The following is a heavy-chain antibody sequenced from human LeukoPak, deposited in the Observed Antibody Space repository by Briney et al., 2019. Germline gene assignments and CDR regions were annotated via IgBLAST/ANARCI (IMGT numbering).Heavy chain of an antibody. CDR3: ARPRLNWNYVAWFDP. CDR2: IIPIFGTA. J-gene: IGHJ5*02. D-gene: IGHD1-7*01. CDR1: GGTFSSYA. V-gene: IGHV1-69*05. Sequence: GASVKVSCKASGGTFSSYAISWVRQAPGQGLEWMGGIIPIFGTANYAQKFQGRVTITTDESTSTAYMELSSLRSEDTAVYYCARPRLNWNYVAWFDPWGQGTLVTASS.